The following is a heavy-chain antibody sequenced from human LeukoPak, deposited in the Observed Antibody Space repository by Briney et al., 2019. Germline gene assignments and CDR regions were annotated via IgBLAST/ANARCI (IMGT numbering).Heavy chain of an antibody. V-gene: IGHV3-23*01. CDR2: ISDSGDTP. CDR1: GFTFSNYA. D-gene: IGHD1-14*01. Sequence: GGSLRLSCEASGFTFSNYAMSWVRQAPGKGLKWVSSISDSGDTPYYADSVKGLFTISRDNSKNTLYLQMSSLRAEDTAVYYCVQLLDDNPIRWYFGLWGRGTLVTVSS. CDR3: VQLLDDNPIRWYFGL. J-gene: IGHJ2*01.